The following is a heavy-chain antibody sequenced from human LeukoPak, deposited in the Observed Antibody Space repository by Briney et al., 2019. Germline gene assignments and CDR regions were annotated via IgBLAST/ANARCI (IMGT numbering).Heavy chain of an antibody. D-gene: IGHD4-17*01. CDR2: IYHSGST. J-gene: IGHJ3*02. Sequence: PSETLSLTCTVSGYSISSGYYWGWIRQPPGKGLEWIGSIYHSGSTYYNPSLKSRVTISVDTSKNQFSLKLSSVTAADTAVYYCARVPTVRNDAFDIWGQGTMVTVSS. CDR3: ARVPTVRNDAFDI. V-gene: IGHV4-38-2*02. CDR1: GYSISSGYY.